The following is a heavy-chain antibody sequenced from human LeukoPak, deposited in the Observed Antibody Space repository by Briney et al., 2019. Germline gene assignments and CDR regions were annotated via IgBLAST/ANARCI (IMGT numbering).Heavy chain of an antibody. CDR1: GGSISSSSYY. D-gene: IGHD3-22*01. Sequence: TSETLSLTCTVSGGSISSSSYYWGWIRQPPGKGLEWIGSIYYSGSTYYNPSLKSRVTISVDTSKNQFSLKLSSVTAADTAVYYCARDRPYYYDSSGYYYSLDYWGQGTLVTVSS. V-gene: IGHV4-39*07. CDR3: ARDRPYYYDSSGYYYSLDY. CDR2: IYYSGST. J-gene: IGHJ4*02.